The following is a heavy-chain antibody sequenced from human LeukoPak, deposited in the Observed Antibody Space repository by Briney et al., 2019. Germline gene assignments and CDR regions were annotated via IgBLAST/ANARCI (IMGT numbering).Heavy chain of an antibody. J-gene: IGHJ4*02. CDR2: VTTKANNYAT. CDR3: TRHPSLYCSSTSCDYFDY. Sequence: GGSLRLSCAASGFTFSGSSIHWVRQASGKGLEWVGHVTTKANNYATAYTESVKGRFIISRDDSQTMAYLQMNSLKTEDTAVYYCTRHPSLYCSSTSCDYFDYWGQGILVTVSS. CDR1: GFTFSGSS. V-gene: IGHV3-73*01. D-gene: IGHD2-2*01.